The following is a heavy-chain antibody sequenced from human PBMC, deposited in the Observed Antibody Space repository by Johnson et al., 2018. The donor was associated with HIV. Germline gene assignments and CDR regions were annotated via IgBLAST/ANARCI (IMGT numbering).Heavy chain of an antibody. CDR2: IRYDGSNK. V-gene: IGHV3-30*02. Sequence: QVQLVESGGGVVQPGGSLRLSCVASGFTLSSYGMHWVRQAPGKGLEWVSFIRYDGSNKYYADSVNGRFTISRGISKNTLYLQMNSLRAEDTAGYDCAKEQYGSGSYDKVMACDIWGQGTMVTVSS. CDR1: GFTLSSYG. D-gene: IGHD3-10*01. CDR3: AKEQYGSGSYDKVMACDI. J-gene: IGHJ3*02.